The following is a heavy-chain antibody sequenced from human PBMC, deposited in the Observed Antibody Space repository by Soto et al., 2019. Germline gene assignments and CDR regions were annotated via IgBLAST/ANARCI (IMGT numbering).Heavy chain of an antibody. V-gene: IGHV1-18*01. CDR2: ISLYSDGT. CDR1: GYTFSKYG. Sequence: GASVKVSCKTSGYTFSKYGITWVRQAPGQPLEWLGWISLYSDGTNYAQKFQGRVSMTTDTSTTTAYVELRSLRSDDTAVYYCARVVPGAEAWFGPWGQGTLVTVYS. J-gene: IGHJ5*02. D-gene: IGHD2-2*01. CDR3: ARVVPGAEAWFGP.